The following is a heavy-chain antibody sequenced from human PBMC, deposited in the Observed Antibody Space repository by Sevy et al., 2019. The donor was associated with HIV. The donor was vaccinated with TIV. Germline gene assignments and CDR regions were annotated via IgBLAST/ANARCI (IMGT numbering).Heavy chain of an antibody. V-gene: IGHV1-58*01. CDR2: IVVGSDIT. CDR3: AAEDMTTCAGPMRVFAI. D-gene: IGHD3-16*01. CDR1: GLTFTNSA. Sequence: ASVKVSCKASGLTFTNSAVQWVRQARGQRLEWIGWIVVGSDITNYAQRFHGRVTITRDMSTNTAYMEVSRLRPDDTAVYYCAAEDMTTCAGPMRVFAIWGQGTMVTDSS. J-gene: IGHJ3*02.